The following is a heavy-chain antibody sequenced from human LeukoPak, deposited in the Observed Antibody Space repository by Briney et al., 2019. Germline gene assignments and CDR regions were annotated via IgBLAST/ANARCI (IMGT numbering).Heavy chain of an antibody. CDR1: GFTFSSYS. Sequence: GGSLRLSCAASGFTFSSYSMNWVRQAPGKGLEWVSSISSSSSYIYYADSVKGRFTISRDNAKNSLYLQMNSLRAEDTAVYYCAKDRGGDILTAYYNWFDPWGQGTLVTVSS. J-gene: IGHJ5*02. D-gene: IGHD3-9*01. CDR2: ISSSSSYI. V-gene: IGHV3-21*04. CDR3: AKDRGGDILTAYYNWFDP.